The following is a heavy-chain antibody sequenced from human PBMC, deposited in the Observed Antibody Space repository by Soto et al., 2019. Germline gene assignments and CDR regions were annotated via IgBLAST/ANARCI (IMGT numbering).Heavy chain of an antibody. Sequence: EVQLLESGGGLVQPGGSLRLSCAASGFTFSSYAMSWVRQAPGKGLEWVSAISGSGGSTYYADSVKGRFTISRDNSKNTLYLQMNSLRAEDTAVYYCASSLKWELLGGDFDYWGQGTLVTVSS. J-gene: IGHJ4*02. CDR1: GFTFSSYA. V-gene: IGHV3-23*01. CDR3: ASSLKWELLGGDFDY. CDR2: ISGSGGST. D-gene: IGHD1-26*01.